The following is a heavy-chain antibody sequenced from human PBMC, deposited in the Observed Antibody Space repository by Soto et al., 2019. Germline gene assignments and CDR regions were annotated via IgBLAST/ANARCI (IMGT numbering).Heavy chain of an antibody. V-gene: IGHV4-34*01. CDR2: INYSGST. CDR3: ARGHKEQLIRAGGWFDP. D-gene: IGHD6-13*01. CDR1: GGSFNSYY. J-gene: IGHJ5*02. Sequence: QVQLQQWGAGLLKPSETLSLTCAVYGGSFNSYYWSWIRQPPGKGLEWIGEINYSGSTNYNPSLKRRVTIAVDTSKNQFSLKVSSVTAADTAVDYCARGHKEQLIRAGGWFDPWGQGTLVTVSS.